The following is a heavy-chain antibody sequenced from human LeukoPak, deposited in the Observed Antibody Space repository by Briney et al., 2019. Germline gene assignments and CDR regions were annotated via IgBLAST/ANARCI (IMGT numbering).Heavy chain of an antibody. V-gene: IGHV4-39*01. CDR2: IYYSGST. CDR3: ARVPTREYFCDY. Sequence: SETLSLTCTVSGGSISSSSYYWGWIRQPPGKGLEWIGSIYYSGSTYYNPSLKSRVTISVDTSKNQFSLKLSSVTAADTAVYYCARVPTREYFCDYWGQGTLVTVSS. CDR1: GGSISSSSYY. D-gene: IGHD3-3*01. J-gene: IGHJ4*02.